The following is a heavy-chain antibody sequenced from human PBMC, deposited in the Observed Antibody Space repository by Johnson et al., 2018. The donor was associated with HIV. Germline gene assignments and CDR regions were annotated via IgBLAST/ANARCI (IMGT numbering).Heavy chain of an antibody. CDR3: ARDRTLWQLVRPGGAFDI. CDR2: TSSDEIKK. D-gene: IGHD6-6*01. V-gene: IGHV3-30*04. Sequence: QVQLVESGGGVVQPGRSLRLSCAASGFIFSDYAMHWVRLAPGKGLEWVAVTSSDEIKKNYADSVKGRFTISRENAKNSLYLQMNSLRAEDTAVYYCARDRTLWQLVRPGGAFDIWGQGTMVTVSS. CDR1: GFIFSDYA. J-gene: IGHJ3*02.